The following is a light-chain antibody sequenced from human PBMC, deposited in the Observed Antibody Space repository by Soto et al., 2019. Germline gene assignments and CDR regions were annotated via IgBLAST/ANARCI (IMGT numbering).Light chain of an antibody. V-gene: IGKV3-20*01. CDR1: QSVSSSY. J-gene: IGKJ1*01. Sequence: EIVLTQSPGTLSLSPGERATLSCRASQSVSSSYLAWYQQKPGQAPRLLIYGASSRATGIPDRFSGSGSGTDFTLTISRLEPEDFAVYYCQQYGSARTLGQGHKVEIK. CDR3: QQYGSART. CDR2: GAS.